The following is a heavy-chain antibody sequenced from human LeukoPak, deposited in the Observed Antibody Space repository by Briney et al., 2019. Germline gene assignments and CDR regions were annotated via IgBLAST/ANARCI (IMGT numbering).Heavy chain of an antibody. CDR2: ISSSSSYI. J-gene: IGHJ3*02. CDR1: GFTFSSYS. CDR3: ESWFSSGWSDAFDI. Sequence: NSGGSLRLSCAASGFTFSSYSMNWVRQAPGKGLEWVSSISSSSSYIYYADSVKGRFTISRDNAKNSLYLQMSSLRAEDTAVYYWESWFSSGWSDAFDISGQGTMVTVSS. D-gene: IGHD6-19*01. V-gene: IGHV3-21*01.